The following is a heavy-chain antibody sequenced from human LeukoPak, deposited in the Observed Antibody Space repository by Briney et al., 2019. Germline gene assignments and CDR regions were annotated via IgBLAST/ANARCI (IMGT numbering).Heavy chain of an antibody. Sequence: PSETLSLTCTVSGGSISSSSYYWGWIRQPPGKGLEWIGSIYYSGSTYYNPSLKSRVTISVDTSKNQFSLKLSSVTAADTAVYYCARRGLTMVRGVIRSNWFDPWGQGTLVTVSS. CDR3: ARRGLTMVRGVIRSNWFDP. V-gene: IGHV4-39*07. CDR1: GGSISSSSYY. CDR2: IYYSGST. D-gene: IGHD3-10*01. J-gene: IGHJ5*02.